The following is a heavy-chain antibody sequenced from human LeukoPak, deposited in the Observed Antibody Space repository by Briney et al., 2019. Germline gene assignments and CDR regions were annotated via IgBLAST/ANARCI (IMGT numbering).Heavy chain of an antibody. J-gene: IGHJ4*02. CDR2: ISGSGGST. D-gene: IGHD3-10*01. V-gene: IGHV3-23*01. CDR1: GFTFSSYA. Sequence: PGGSLRLSCAASGFTFSSYAMSWVRQAPGKGLEWVSAISGSGGSTYYADSVKGRFSISRDNAKSSLYLQMSTLRVEDTAVYYCARDRAFDYWGQGTLVTVSS. CDR3: ARDRAFDY.